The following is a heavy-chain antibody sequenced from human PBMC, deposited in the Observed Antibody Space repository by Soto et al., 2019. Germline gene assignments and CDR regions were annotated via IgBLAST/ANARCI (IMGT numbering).Heavy chain of an antibody. CDR2: ITYDGSNK. V-gene: IGHV3-30*03. Sequence: QVQLVESGGGVVQPGRSLRLSCAASGFPFTNYGMRWVREGPGKGLEWVAVITYDGSNKYYADSVKGRFTISRDNSKNTLYLQMNSLRPEDTALYYCVRIQEYFDYRGQGNLFTVDS. D-gene: IGHD2-15*01. CDR3: VRIQEYFDY. J-gene: IGHJ4*02. CDR1: GFPFTNYG.